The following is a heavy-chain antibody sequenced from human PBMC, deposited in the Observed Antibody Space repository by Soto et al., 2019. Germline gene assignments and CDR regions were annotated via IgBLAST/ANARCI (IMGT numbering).Heavy chain of an antibody. D-gene: IGHD3-22*01. CDR2: IYHSGST. CDR1: GGSISSSNW. Sequence: PSETLSLTCAVSGGSISSSNWWSWVRQPPGKGLEWIGEIYHSGSTNYNPSPKSRVTISVDKSKNQFSLKLSSVTAADTAVYYCASGRRDYYDSSGYSYGMDVWGQGTTVTVSS. V-gene: IGHV4-4*02. CDR3: ASGRRDYYDSSGYSYGMDV. J-gene: IGHJ6*02.